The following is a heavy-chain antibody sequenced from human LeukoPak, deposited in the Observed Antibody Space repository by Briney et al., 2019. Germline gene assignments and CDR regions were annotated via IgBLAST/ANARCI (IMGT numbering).Heavy chain of an antibody. CDR2: INAGNGNT. CDR1: GYTFTTYS. J-gene: IGHJ4*02. D-gene: IGHD6-13*01. CDR3: AREAAAGIYFDY. Sequence: GASVKVSCKASGYTFTTYSIHWVRQAPGQRLEWMGWINAGNGNTKYSQKFQGRVTITRDTSASTPYMALSSLRSEDTAVYYCAREAAAGIYFDYWGQGTLVTVSS. V-gene: IGHV1-3*01.